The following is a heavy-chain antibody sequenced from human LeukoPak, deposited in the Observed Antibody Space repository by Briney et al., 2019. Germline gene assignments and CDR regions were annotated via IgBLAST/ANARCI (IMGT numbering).Heavy chain of an antibody. V-gene: IGHV3-23*01. J-gene: IGHJ4*02. Sequence: GSLRLSCAASGFTFSSYAMSWVRQAPGKGLEWVSAISGSGGSTYYADSVKGRFTISRENSKNTLYLQMNSLRAEDTAVYYCAKPYYDFWSGYDYWGQGTLVTVSS. CDR2: ISGSGGST. D-gene: IGHD3-3*01. CDR1: GFTFSSYA. CDR3: AKPYYDFWSGYDY.